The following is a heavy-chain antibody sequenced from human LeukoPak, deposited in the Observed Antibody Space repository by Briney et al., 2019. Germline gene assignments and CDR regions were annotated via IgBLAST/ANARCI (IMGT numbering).Heavy chain of an antibody. CDR1: GYTFTSYG. Sequence: RASVKVSCKASGYTFTSYGISWVRQAPGQGLEWMGWISAYNGNTNYAQKLQGRVTITADESTSTAYMELSSLRSEDTAVYYCARDSGAYSYGYNFDYWGQGTLVTVSS. J-gene: IGHJ4*02. V-gene: IGHV1-18*01. CDR2: ISAYNGNT. D-gene: IGHD5-18*01. CDR3: ARDSGAYSYGYNFDY.